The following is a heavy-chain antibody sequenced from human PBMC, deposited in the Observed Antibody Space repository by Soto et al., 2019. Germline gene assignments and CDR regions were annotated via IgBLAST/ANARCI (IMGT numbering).Heavy chain of an antibody. CDR2: ISAYNGNT. Sequence: ASVKVSCKASGYTFTSYGISWVRQAPGQGLEWMGWISAYNGNTNYAQKLQGRVTMTTDTSTSTAYMELRSLRAEDTALYYCAKDMGKGIVLVPAGFDPWGQGTLVTVSS. V-gene: IGHV1-18*01. D-gene: IGHD2-2*01. CDR1: GYTFTSYG. CDR3: AKDMGKGIVLVPAGFDP. J-gene: IGHJ5*02.